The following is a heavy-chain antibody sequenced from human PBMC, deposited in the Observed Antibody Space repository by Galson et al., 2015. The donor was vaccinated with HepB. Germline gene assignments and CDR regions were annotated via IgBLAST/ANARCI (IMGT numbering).Heavy chain of an antibody. CDR3: ARGISARLRFLEWLLSRNNWFDP. V-gene: IGHV1-46*01. J-gene: IGHJ5*02. CDR2: INPSGGST. Sequence: SVKVSCKASGYTFTSYYMRWVRQAPGQGLEWMGIINPSGGSTSYAQKFQGRVTMTRDTSTSTVYMELSSLRSEDTAVYYCARGISARLRFLEWLLSRNNWFDPWGQGTLVTVSS. CDR1: GYTFTSYY. D-gene: IGHD3-3*01.